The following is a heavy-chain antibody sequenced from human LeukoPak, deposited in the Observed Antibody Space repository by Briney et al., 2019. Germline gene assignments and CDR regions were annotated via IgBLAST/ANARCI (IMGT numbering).Heavy chain of an antibody. CDR1: GGSMSGFY. D-gene: IGHD3-10*01. CDR2: IYYTEST. Sequence: SETLSLTCTVSGGSMSGFYWSWIRQPPGKGLEWIGYIYYTESTDYNPSLKSRVTILADTSKNQFSLTLSSVTAADTAVYYCARSDGYGLVDIWGQGTMVTVSS. CDR3: ARSDGYGLVDI. J-gene: IGHJ3*02. V-gene: IGHV4-59*12.